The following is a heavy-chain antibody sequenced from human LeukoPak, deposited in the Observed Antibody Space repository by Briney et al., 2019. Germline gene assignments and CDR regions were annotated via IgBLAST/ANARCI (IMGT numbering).Heavy chain of an antibody. V-gene: IGHV3-53*01. CDR1: GFTFSSYS. J-gene: IGHJ4*02. Sequence: GGSLRLSCAASGFTFSSYSMSWVRQARGKGLEWVSVIYSGGSTYYADSVKGRFTISRDNSKNTLYLQMNSLRAEDTAVYYCARGSVITLRPDYWGQGTLVTVSS. D-gene: IGHD3-22*01. CDR2: IYSGGST. CDR3: ARGSVITLRPDY.